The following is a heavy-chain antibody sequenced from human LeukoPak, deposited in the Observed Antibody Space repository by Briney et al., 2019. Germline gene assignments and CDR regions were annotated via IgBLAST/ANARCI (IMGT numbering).Heavy chain of an antibody. CDR2: IKQDGNEK. Sequence: GGSLRLSCAASGFTFSIYWMSWVRQAPGKGLEWVANIKQDGNEKYYVDSVKGRFTISRDNAKNSLFLQMNSLRAEDTAVYYCARRQWLDSWGQGTLVTVSS. V-gene: IGHV3-7*01. CDR3: ARRQWLDS. CDR1: GFTFSIYW. J-gene: IGHJ5*02. D-gene: IGHD6-19*01.